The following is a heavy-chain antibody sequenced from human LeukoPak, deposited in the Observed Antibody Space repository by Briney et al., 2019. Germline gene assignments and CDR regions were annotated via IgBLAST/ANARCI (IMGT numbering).Heavy chain of an antibody. D-gene: IGHD2-15*01. CDR1: GYTFTGYY. CDR3: ARGSRNHFDF. Sequence: SVRVSCKASGYTFTGYYVHWVRQAPGQGLEWMGWINPNSGGTNYAQKFQGRVTMTRDTSITTAYTELSSLRYDDTAVYYCARGSRNHFDFWGQGTLVTVSS. CDR2: INPNSGGT. V-gene: IGHV1-2*02. J-gene: IGHJ4*02.